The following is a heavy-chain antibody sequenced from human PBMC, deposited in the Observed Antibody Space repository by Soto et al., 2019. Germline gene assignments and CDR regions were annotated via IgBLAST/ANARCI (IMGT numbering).Heavy chain of an antibody. CDR3: ARDLGYYESDGYFDY. J-gene: IGHJ4*02. Sequence: RQAPGQGLEWVSYISSSGSIIYYADSVKGRFTISRDNAKNSLYLQMNSLRAEDTAVYYCARDLGYYESDGYFDYWGQGALVTVSS. D-gene: IGHD3-22*01. CDR2: ISSSGSII. V-gene: IGHV3-11*01.